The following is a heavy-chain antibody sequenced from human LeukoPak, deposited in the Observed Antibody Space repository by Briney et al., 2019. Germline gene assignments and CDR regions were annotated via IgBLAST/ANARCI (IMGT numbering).Heavy chain of an antibody. D-gene: IGHD6-13*01. Sequence: GGSLRLSCAASGFTFSSYWMSWVRQAPGKGLEWVANIKQAGSEKYYVDSVKGRFTISRDNAKNSLYLQMNSLRAEDTAVYYCARDHLRYSSSGTSFQHWGQGTLVTVSS. CDR2: IKQAGSEK. V-gene: IGHV3-7*01. CDR3: ARDHLRYSSSGTSFQH. CDR1: GFTFSSYW. J-gene: IGHJ1*01.